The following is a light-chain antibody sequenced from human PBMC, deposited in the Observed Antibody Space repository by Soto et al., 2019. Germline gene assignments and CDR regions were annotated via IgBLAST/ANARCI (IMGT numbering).Light chain of an antibody. CDR3: QNYNSAPLA. CDR1: QGISNY. V-gene: IGKV1-27*01. J-gene: IGKJ4*01. CDR2: VAS. Sequence: IQMTQSPSSLSASVGDRVTITCRASQGISNYLAWYQQKPGEVPKLLIYVASTLESGVSSRFSGSGSGTDFTLTISSLRPEDVATYYCQNYNSAPLAFGGGTKVEIK.